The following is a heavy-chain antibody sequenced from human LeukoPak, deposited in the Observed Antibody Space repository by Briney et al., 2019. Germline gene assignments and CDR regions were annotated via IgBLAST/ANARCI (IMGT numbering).Heavy chain of an antibody. CDR3: ARSNIAVRRGDNWFDP. D-gene: IGHD6-6*01. V-gene: IGHV1-2*02. Sequence: ASVNVSRKASGYTFSDYYMDWVRQAPGQGLEWMGWIGPNSGGTNYAQKFQGRVTMTRDTSISTAYMELSRLISDDTAVYYCARSNIAVRRGDNWFDPWGQGTLVTVSS. CDR2: IGPNSGGT. CDR1: GYTFSDYY. J-gene: IGHJ5*02.